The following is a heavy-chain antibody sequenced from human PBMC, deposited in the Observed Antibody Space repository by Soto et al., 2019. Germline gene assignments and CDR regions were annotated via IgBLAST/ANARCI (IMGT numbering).Heavy chain of an antibody. CDR2: IYPGDSDT. J-gene: IGHJ4*02. V-gene: IGHV5-51*01. Sequence: GESLKISCKGSGYSFTSYWIGWVRQMPGKGLEWMGIIYPGDSDTRYSPSFQGQVTISADKSISTAYLQWSSLKPSDTAMYYCARREFSGDGGYYFDYWGQGTLVTVSS. CDR3: ARREFSGDGGYYFDY. CDR1: GYSFTSYW. D-gene: IGHD4-17*01.